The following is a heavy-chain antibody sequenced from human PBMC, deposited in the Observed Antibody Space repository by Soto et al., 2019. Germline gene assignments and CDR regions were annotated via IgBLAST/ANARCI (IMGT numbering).Heavy chain of an antibody. CDR2: IYYSGST. Sequence: QVQLQESGPGLVKPSETLSLTCTVSGGSISSYYWSWIRQPPGKGLEWIGYIYYSGSTNYNPSLTRRVTISVATSKNQFSLKLSSVTAADTAVYYCARGSTGYSSSWYRYWGQGTLVTVSS. CDR3: ARGSTGYSSSWYRY. CDR1: GGSISSYY. D-gene: IGHD6-13*01. V-gene: IGHV4-59*08. J-gene: IGHJ4*02.